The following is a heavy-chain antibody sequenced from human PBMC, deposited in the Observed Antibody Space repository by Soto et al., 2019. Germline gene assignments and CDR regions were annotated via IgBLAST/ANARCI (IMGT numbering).Heavy chain of an antibody. J-gene: IGHJ4*02. CDR3: ARALDFWSGYLSD. Sequence: GGSLRLSCAASGFTFSSYEMNWVRQAPGKGLEWVSYISSGGTTIYYADSVKGRFTISRDNAKNSLDLQMNSLRADGTSIYYCARALDFWSGYLSDWGQGTLVTVSS. CDR2: ISSGGTTI. CDR1: GFTFSSYE. D-gene: IGHD3-3*01. V-gene: IGHV3-48*03.